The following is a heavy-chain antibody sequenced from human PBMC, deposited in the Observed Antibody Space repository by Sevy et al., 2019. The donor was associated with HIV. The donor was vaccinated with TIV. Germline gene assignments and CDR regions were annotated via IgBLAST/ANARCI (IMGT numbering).Heavy chain of an antibody. J-gene: IGHJ4*02. CDR3: ARGPDYYDRSGSYYQ. V-gene: IGHV3-21*01. D-gene: IGHD3-22*01. CDR2: ISSSSTYI. CDR1: GFTFSSYS. Sequence: GGSLRLSCAASGFTFSSYSMHWVRQAPGKGLEWVSSISSSSTYIYYADSVKGRFTISRDNAKNSLYLQMNSLRAEDTAVYYSARGPDYYDRSGSYYQWGQGTLVTLSS.